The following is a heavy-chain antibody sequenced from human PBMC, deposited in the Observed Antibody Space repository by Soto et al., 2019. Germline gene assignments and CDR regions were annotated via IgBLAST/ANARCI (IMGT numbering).Heavy chain of an antibody. Sequence: SVKVSCKASGGTFSSYAISWVRQAPGQGLEWMGGIIPIFGTANYAQKFQGRVTIIADESTSTAYMELSSLRSEDTAVYYCARKIEESAWLIYGMDVWGQGTTVTVSS. J-gene: IGHJ6*02. CDR3: ARKIEESAWLIYGMDV. D-gene: IGHD5-12*01. CDR1: GGTFSSYA. CDR2: IIPIFGTA. V-gene: IGHV1-69*13.